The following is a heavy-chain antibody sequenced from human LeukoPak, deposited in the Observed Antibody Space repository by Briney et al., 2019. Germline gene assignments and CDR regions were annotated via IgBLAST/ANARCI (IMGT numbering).Heavy chain of an antibody. D-gene: IGHD2-15*01. CDR1: RFLFSSYW. CDR3: AGGWRGWSCYC. V-gene: IGHV3-7*04. J-gene: IGHJ4*02. Sequence: GVSLRLFCAASRFLFSSYWMRWVRGAPGEGGEWGVNIKQDGSEKYYVDSGKGRVTISRDNAKNSLYLQMNSLRAEDTAVYYCAGGWRGWSCYCWGQGTLVSVSS. CDR2: IKQDGSEK.